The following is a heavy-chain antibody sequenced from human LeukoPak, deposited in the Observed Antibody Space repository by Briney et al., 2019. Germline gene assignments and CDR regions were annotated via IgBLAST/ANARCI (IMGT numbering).Heavy chain of an antibody. J-gene: IGHJ5*02. CDR1: GFSFSSYG. V-gene: IGHV3-23*01. CDR2: ISGGGGRT. D-gene: IGHD3-9*01. CDR3: ATSPADYDILTGYTIGWFDP. Sequence: GGSLRLSCAASGFSFSSYGMSWVRQAPGKGLEWVSLISGGGGRTYYADSVRGRFTISRDNSKTTLYLQMKSLRAEDTAVYYCATSPADYDILTGYTIGWFDPWGQGTLVPVSS.